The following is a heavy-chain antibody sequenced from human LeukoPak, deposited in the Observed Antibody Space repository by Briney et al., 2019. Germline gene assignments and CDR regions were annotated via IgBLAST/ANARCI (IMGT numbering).Heavy chain of an antibody. CDR1: GFTFSSYA. Sequence: GGSLRLSCAASGFTFSSYAMSWVRQAPGKGLEWVSAISGSGGSTYYADSVKGRFTISRDNSKNTLYLQMNSLRAEDTAVYYCANHQTRNWNYRYWGQGTLVTVSS. V-gene: IGHV3-23*01. J-gene: IGHJ4*02. CDR2: ISGSGGST. D-gene: IGHD1-7*01. CDR3: ANHQTRNWNYRY.